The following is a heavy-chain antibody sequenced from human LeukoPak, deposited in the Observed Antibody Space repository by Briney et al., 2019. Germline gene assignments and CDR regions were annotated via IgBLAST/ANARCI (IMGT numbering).Heavy chain of an antibody. J-gene: IGHJ6*02. Sequence: GGSLRLSCSASGFTFSAYAMYWVRQAPGKGLEYVSGISNNGGSSLYADSVKGRFTISRDNSKNTLFLQMNSLRAEDTAVYYCASEYGSGGYWVGDVWGQGTTVTVSS. V-gene: IGHV3-64*04. CDR3: ASEYGSGGYWVGDV. D-gene: IGHD3-10*01. CDR2: ISNNGGSS. CDR1: GFTFSAYA.